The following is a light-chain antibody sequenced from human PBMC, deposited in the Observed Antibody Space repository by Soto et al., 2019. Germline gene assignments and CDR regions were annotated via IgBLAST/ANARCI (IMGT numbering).Light chain of an antibody. CDR1: QSLVHTDGKTY. Sequence: DIVLTQTPLSSPVTLGQPASISCTSSQSLVHTDGKTYLSWLQQRPGQPPRLLIYKISDRLSGVPDRFTGSGAGTDFTLNISRVEAEDVGTYYCMLATRFPFTFGGGTKVEIK. CDR3: MLATRFPFT. V-gene: IGKV2-24*01. J-gene: IGKJ4*01. CDR2: KIS.